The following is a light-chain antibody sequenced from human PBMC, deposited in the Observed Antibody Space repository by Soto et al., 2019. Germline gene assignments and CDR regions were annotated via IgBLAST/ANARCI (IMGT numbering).Light chain of an antibody. Sequence: DIQMTQSPSSLSASVGDRVTITFRASQGIGNDLGWYQQKPGKAPNLLIYKASSLKSGVPSRFSGSGSGTEFTLTISSLQPDDFATYYCQHYNSYSEAFGQGTKVDIK. J-gene: IGKJ1*01. CDR1: QGIGND. CDR3: QHYNSYSEA. V-gene: IGKV1-5*03. CDR2: KAS.